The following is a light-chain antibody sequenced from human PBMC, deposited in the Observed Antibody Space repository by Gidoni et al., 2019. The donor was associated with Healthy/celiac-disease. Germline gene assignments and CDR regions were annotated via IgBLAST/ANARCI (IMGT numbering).Light chain of an antibody. CDR1: QSVSSY. Sequence: EIVLTQSPATLSLSPGERATLSCRASQSVSSYLAWYQPKPGQAPRLLIYDASNRATGIPARFSGSGSGTDFTLTISSLEPEDFAVYYCQQRSNWPSYTFGQXTKLEIK. CDR2: DAS. J-gene: IGKJ2*01. CDR3: QQRSNWPSYT. V-gene: IGKV3-11*01.